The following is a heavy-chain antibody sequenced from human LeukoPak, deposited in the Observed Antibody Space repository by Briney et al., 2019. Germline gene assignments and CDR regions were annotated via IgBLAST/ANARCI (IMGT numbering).Heavy chain of an antibody. CDR2: IYYGGST. J-gene: IGHJ5*02. CDR1: GGSISSSDYY. D-gene: IGHD2-15*01. CDR3: ARALGYCSGGSCTRGYNWFDP. Sequence: SETLSLTCTVSGGSISSSDYYWGWIRQPPGKGLEWIGSIYYGGSTYYNPSLRSRVTISVDTSMNQFSLKLSFVTTADTAVYYCARALGYCSGGSCTRGYNWFDPWGQGTLVTVPS. V-gene: IGHV4-39*01.